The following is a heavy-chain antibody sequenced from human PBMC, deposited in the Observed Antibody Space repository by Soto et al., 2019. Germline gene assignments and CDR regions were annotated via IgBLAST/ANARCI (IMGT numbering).Heavy chain of an antibody. J-gene: IGHJ4*02. CDR3: ARLQPAAGDNDLTFDY. V-gene: IGHV5-10-1*01. CDR1: GYSFTRYW. CDR2: IDPSDSYT. Sequence: EVQLVQSGAEVKKPGESLRISCKGSGYSFTRYWISWVRQMPGKGLEWMGRIDPSDSYTNYSPSFQGHVTISADKSISTAYLQWSSLKASDTAMYYCARLQPAAGDNDLTFDYWGQGTLVTVSS. D-gene: IGHD6-13*01.